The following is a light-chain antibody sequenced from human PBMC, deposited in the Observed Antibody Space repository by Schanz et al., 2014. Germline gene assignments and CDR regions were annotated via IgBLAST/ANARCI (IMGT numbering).Light chain of an antibody. CDR1: QSVSSN. V-gene: IGKV3-15*01. CDR3: QQYSRWPL. CDR2: GAS. Sequence: EIVMTQSPATLSVSPGERATLSCRASQSVSSNLAWYQQKPGQAPRLLIYGASTRATGIPARFSGSGSGTEFTLTISSLQSEDFAVYYCQQYSRWPLFGPGTAVYIK. J-gene: IGKJ3*01.